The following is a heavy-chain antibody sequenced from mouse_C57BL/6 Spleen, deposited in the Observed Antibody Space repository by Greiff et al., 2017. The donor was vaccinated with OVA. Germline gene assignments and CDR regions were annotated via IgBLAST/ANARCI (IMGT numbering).Heavy chain of an antibody. Sequence: VKLMESGAELVRPGASVTLSCKASGYTFTDYEMHWVKQTPVHGLAWIGAIDPETGGTAYNQKFKGKAILTADKSSSTAYMELRSLTSEDSAVYYCTSYGSSGFAYWGQGTLVTVSA. CDR3: TSYGSSGFAY. J-gene: IGHJ3*01. D-gene: IGHD1-1*01. V-gene: IGHV1-15*01. CDR1: GYTFTDYE. CDR2: IDPETGGT.